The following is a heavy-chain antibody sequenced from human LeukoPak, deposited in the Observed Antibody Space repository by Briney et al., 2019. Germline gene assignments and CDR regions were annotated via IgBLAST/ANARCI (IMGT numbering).Heavy chain of an antibody. Sequence: SETLSLTCTVSGGPLSAYYWTWIRQPPGKGLEWIGYIYYIGSTNYNPSLKSRVTISVDTSKNQFSLKLSSVTAADTAVYYCARQRGGSSSAFDYWGQGTLVTVSS. CDR3: ARQRGGSSSAFDY. V-gene: IGHV4-59*08. CDR2: IYYIGST. CDR1: GGPLSAYY. J-gene: IGHJ4*02. D-gene: IGHD6-13*01.